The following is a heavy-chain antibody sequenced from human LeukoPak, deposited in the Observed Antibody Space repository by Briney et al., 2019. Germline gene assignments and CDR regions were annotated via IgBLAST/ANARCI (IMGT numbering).Heavy chain of an antibody. V-gene: IGHV3-30*04. D-gene: IGHD6-13*01. CDR3: ARGSGIAAAGTHNSEYFQH. CDR1: GFTFSSYA. Sequence: GGSLRLSCAASGFTFSSYAMHWVRQAPGKGLEWVAAISYDGSNKYYADSVKGRFTISRDNSKNTLYLQMNSLRAEDTAVYYCARGSGIAAAGTHNSEYFQHWGQGTLVTVSS. J-gene: IGHJ1*01. CDR2: ISYDGSNK.